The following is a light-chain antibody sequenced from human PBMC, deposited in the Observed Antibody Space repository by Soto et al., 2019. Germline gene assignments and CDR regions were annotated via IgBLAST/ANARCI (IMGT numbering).Light chain of an antibody. Sequence: DIQMTQSPSTLSASVGDRVTITCRASQTINNWLAWYQQKPGKAPKLLIYKTSNIDSGIPARFSGSGSGTEFSLTINSLQPDDFATYYCQQYKNFSLTFGGGTKVEVK. CDR2: KTS. CDR1: QTINNW. V-gene: IGKV1-5*03. J-gene: IGKJ4*01. CDR3: QQYKNFSLT.